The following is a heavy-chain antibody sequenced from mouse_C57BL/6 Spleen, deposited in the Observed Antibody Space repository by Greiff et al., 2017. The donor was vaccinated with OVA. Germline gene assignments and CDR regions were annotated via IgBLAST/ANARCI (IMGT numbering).Heavy chain of an antibody. CDR3: ARWDDNYRYFDV. V-gene: IGHV1-53*01. CDR2: INPSNGGT. Sequence: QVQLQQPGTELVKPGASVKLSCKASGYTFTSYWMHWVKQRPGQGLEWIGNINPSNGGTNYNEKFKSKATLTVDKSSSTSYMRLSSLTAEDSAVYYCARWDDNYRYFDVWGTGTTVTVAS. D-gene: IGHD2-3*01. CDR1: GYTFTSYW. J-gene: IGHJ1*03.